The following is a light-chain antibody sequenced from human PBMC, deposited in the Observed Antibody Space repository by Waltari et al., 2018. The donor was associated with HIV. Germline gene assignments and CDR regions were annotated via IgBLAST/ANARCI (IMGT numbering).Light chain of an antibody. CDR2: DVS. V-gene: IGLV2-14*01. CDR1: HSDVGGYNY. CDR3: SSYTSSSTLV. J-gene: IGLJ2*01. Sequence: QSALTRPASVSGSPGQSLTISCTGTHSDVGGYNYVSWYQQYAGKAPKLMIYDVSNRPSGVSNRFSGSKSGNTASLTISGLQAEDEADYYCSSYTSSSTLVFGGGTKLTVL.